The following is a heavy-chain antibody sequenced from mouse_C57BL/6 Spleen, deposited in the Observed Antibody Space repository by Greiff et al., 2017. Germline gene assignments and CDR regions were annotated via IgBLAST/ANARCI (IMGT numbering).Heavy chain of an antibody. CDR2: IYPGDGDT. CDR3: ARDYYGNYFDY. CDR1: GYAFSSPW. V-gene: IGHV1-82*01. Sequence: VQLQQSGPELVKPGASVKISCKASGYAFSSPWMNWVKQRPGKGLEWIGRIYPGDGDTNYNGKFKGKATLTADKSSSTAYMQLSSLTSEDSAVYFCARDYYGNYFDYWGQGTTLTVSS. J-gene: IGHJ2*01. D-gene: IGHD2-1*01.